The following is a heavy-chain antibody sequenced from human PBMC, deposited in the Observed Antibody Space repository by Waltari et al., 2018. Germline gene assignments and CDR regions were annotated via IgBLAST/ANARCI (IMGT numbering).Heavy chain of an antibody. D-gene: IGHD3-22*01. Sequence: EVQLVESGGGLVQPGGSLRLSCAASGFTFSNYWMHWVRQAPGKGLVWVSRIDSDGTSTSYADSVKGRFTISRDNAKNTLFLQMNSLRGEDTAVYYCARDQGGARGFMDSWGQGILVTVSS. V-gene: IGHV3-74*01. CDR1: GFTFSNYW. J-gene: IGHJ4*02. CDR3: ARDQGGARGFMDS. CDR2: IDSDGTST.